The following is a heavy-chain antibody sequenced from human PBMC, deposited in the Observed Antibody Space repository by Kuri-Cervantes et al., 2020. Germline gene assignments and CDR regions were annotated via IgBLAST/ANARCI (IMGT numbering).Heavy chain of an antibody. V-gene: IGHV1-69*13. CDR1: GVTFSSYA. Sequence: SVKVSCKASGVTFSSYAISWVRQAPGQGLEWMGGIIPIFGTANYAQKFQGRVTITADESTSTACMELSSLRSEDTAVYYCARAPGRYSSSAGSPHGGWFDPWGQGTLVTVSS. CDR2: IIPIFGTA. CDR3: ARAPGRYSSSAGSPHGGWFDP. D-gene: IGHD6-6*01. J-gene: IGHJ5*02.